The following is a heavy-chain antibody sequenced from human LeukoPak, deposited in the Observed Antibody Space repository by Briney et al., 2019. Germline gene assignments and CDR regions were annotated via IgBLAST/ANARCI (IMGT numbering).Heavy chain of an antibody. CDR2: MNPNSGNT. D-gene: IGHD3-3*01. V-gene: IGHV1-8*01. CDR1: GYTFTSYD. J-gene: IGHJ6*02. CDR3: ARDLRINYDFWSGYYGGDYYYYYGMDV. Sequence: ASVKVSCKASGYTFTSYDINWVRQATGQGLEWMGWMNPNSGNTGYAQKFQGRVTMTRNTSISTAYMELSSLRSEDTAVYYCARDLRINYDFWSGYYGGDYYYYYGMDVWGQGTTVTVSS.